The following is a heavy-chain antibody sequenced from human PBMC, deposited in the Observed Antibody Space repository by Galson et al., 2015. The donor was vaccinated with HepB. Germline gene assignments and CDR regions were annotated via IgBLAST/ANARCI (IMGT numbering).Heavy chain of an antibody. D-gene: IGHD3-10*01. Sequence: SLRLSCAASGFTFSSSWMHWVRQGPGKGLVWVSRINSAGSSTIYADSVKGRFAISRDNAKNTLCLQMNSLRAEDTAIYYCAREEIAGMVRGCGMDVWGQGTTGTVSS. J-gene: IGHJ6*02. V-gene: IGHV3-74*01. CDR3: AREEIAGMVRGCGMDV. CDR1: GFTFSSSW. CDR2: INSAGSST.